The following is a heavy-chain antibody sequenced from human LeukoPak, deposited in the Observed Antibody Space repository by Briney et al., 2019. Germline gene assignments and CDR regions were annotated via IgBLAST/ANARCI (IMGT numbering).Heavy chain of an antibody. J-gene: IGHJ4*02. D-gene: IGHD2-15*01. V-gene: IGHV1-69*13. Sequence: SVKVSCKASGGTFSSYAISWVRQAPGQGLEWMGGIIPIFGTANYAQKFQGRVTITADESTSTAYMELSSLRSEDTAVYYCARDGTHCSGGSCLDYWGQGTLVTVSS. CDR3: ARDGTHCSGGSCLDY. CDR1: GGTFSSYA. CDR2: IIPIFGTA.